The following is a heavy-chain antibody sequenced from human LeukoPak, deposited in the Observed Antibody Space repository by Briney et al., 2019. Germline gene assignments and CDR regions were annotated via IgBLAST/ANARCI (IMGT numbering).Heavy chain of an antibody. D-gene: IGHD2-2*01. J-gene: IGHJ4*02. CDR1: GFTFSSYS. V-gene: IGHV3-21*01. Sequence: GGSLRLSCAASGFTFSSYSMNWVRQAPGKGLEWVSSISSSSSYIYYADSVKGRFTISRDNAKNSLYLQMNSLRAEDTAVYYCARDRGLYCSSTSCQQNDYWGQGTLVTVSS. CDR3: ARDRGLYCSSTSCQQNDY. CDR2: ISSSSSYI.